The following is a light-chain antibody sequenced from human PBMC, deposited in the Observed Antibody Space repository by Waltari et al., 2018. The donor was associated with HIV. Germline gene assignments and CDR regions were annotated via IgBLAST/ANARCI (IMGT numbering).Light chain of an antibody. CDR1: QSVSNY. CDR2: DTS. Sequence: EIVLTQSPATLSLSPGERATLSCRASQSVSNYLAWYQQKPGQAPRLLIYDTSNRATCIPTRFSGSGSGTDFTLTISSLEPEDFALYYCQQRGNWPPITFGQGTRLEIK. J-gene: IGKJ5*01. CDR3: QQRGNWPPIT. V-gene: IGKV3-11*01.